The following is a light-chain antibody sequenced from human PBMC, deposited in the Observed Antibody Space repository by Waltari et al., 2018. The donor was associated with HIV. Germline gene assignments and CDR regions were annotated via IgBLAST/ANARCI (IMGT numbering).Light chain of an antibody. J-gene: IGKJ1*01. CDR3: QQYYTTPQT. CDR2: WAS. V-gene: IGKV4-1*01. CDR1: QSVLYRSNNKNY. Sequence: DIVMTQSPDSLAVSLGERATINCKSSQSVLYRSNNKNYLAWYQQKPGRTPKLLIYWASTRESGVPERFSGSGSGTDFTLTISSLQAEDVAVYYCQQYYTTPQTFGQGTKVEIK.